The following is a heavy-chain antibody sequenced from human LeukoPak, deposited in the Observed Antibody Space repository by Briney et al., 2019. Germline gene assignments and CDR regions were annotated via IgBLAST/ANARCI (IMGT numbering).Heavy chain of an antibody. J-gene: IGHJ6*02. V-gene: IGHV3-53*01. CDR1: GFTVSSNY. D-gene: IGHD3-10*01. CDR2: IYSGGSI. Sequence: GGSLRLSCAASGFTVSSNYMSWVRQAPGKGLEWVSVIYSGGSIYYADSVKGRFTISRDNSKNTLYLQMSSLRAEDTAVYYCARVQLWFRYHYYYGMDVWGQGTTVTVSS. CDR3: ARVQLWFRYHYYYGMDV.